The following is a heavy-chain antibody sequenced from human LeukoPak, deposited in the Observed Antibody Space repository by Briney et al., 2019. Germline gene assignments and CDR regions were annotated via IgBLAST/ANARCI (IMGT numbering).Heavy chain of an antibody. CDR3: ARGTFGVVISPAYYYYGMDV. CDR1: GFTFSSYA. Sequence: GGSLRLSCAASGFTFSSYAMSWVRQAPGKGLEWVSAISGSGSSTYYADSVKGRFTISRDNSKNTLDLQMNSLRVEDAAVYYCARGTFGVVISPAYYYYGMDVWGQGTTVTVSS. D-gene: IGHD3-3*01. V-gene: IGHV3-23*01. J-gene: IGHJ6*02. CDR2: ISGSGSST.